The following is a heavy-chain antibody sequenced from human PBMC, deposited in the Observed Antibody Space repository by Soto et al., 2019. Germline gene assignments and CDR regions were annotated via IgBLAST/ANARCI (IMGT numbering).Heavy chain of an antibody. D-gene: IGHD1-1*01. J-gene: IGHJ4*02. Sequence: SETLSLTCAVSGYSISDAYYWGWIRQPPGKGLEWIGTINHSGSTYYNPSLKSRVTISVDTSKNQFSLKLRPVTAADTAVYYCARTLRTERVDYWGQGTLVTVSS. CDR2: INHSGST. CDR1: GYSISDAYY. CDR3: ARTLRTERVDY. V-gene: IGHV4-38-2*01.